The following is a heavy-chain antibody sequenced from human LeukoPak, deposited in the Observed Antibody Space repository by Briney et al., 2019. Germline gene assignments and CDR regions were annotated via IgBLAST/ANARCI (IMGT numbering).Heavy chain of an antibody. J-gene: IGHJ4*02. CDR1: GFTFSNYE. CDR3: AAVGRSSRPGY. Sequence: GGSLRLSCAASGFTFSNYEMNWVRQAPGKGLEWVSYISSSGSSIYYADSVKGRFTISRGNGKNSLYLQMNSLRAEDTAVYYCAAVGRSSRPGYWGQGTLVTVSS. CDR2: ISSSGSSI. D-gene: IGHD6-19*01. V-gene: IGHV3-48*03.